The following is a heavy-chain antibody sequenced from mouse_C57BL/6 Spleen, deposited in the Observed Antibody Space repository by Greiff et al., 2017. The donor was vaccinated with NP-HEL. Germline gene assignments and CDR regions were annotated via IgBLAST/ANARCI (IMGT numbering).Heavy chain of an antibody. J-gene: IGHJ2*01. CDR3: AGGNYHFDY. Sequence: VQVVESGPELVKPGASVKISCKASGYAFSSSWMNWVKQRPGKGLEWIGRIYPGDGDTNYNGKFKGKATLTADKSSSTAYMQLSSLTSEDSAVYFCAGGNYHFDYWGQGTTLTVSS. CDR2: IYPGDGDT. CDR1: GYAFSSSW. V-gene: IGHV1-82*01. D-gene: IGHD2-1*01.